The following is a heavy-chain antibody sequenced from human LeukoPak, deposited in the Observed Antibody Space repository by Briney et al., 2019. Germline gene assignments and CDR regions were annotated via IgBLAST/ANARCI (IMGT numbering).Heavy chain of an antibody. J-gene: IGHJ4*02. V-gene: IGHV1-69*13. D-gene: IGHD6-13*01. CDR2: IIPIFGTA. CDR1: GGTFSSYA. CDR3: ARGGSEQQLVPAFDY. Sequence: SVKVSCKASGGTFSSYAISWVRQAPGHGLEWMGGIIPIFGTANYAQKFQGRVTITADESTSTAYMELSSLRSEDTAVYYCARGGSEQQLVPAFDYWGQGTLVTVSS.